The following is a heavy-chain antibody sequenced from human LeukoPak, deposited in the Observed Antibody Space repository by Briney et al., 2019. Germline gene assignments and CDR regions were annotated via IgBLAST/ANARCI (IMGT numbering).Heavy chain of an antibody. V-gene: IGHV3-15*01. CDR3: TSSIRGNGGFDY. Sequence: GGSLRLSCAASGVSFTNAWMNWVRQAPGKGLEWVGRIKNKSEGEITDYAAPVKGTFTISRDDSKNTLYLQMNSLKTEDTAVYYCTSSIRGNGGFDYWGQGTLVTVSS. CDR2: IKNKSEGEIT. J-gene: IGHJ4*02. D-gene: IGHD4-23*01. CDR1: GVSFTNAW.